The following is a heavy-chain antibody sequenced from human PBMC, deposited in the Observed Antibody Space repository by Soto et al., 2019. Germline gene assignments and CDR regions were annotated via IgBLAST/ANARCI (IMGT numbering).Heavy chain of an antibody. V-gene: IGHV5-51*01. D-gene: IGHD1-26*01. CDR2: IYPGDSDT. Sequence: GESLKISCKGSGYSFTSYWIGWVRQMPGKGLEWMGIIYPGDSDTRYSPSFQGQVTISADKSISTAYLQWSSLKASDTAMYYCASKGSPAGLRDAFDIWGQGTMVTVSS. CDR3: ASKGSPAGLRDAFDI. J-gene: IGHJ3*02. CDR1: GYSFTSYW.